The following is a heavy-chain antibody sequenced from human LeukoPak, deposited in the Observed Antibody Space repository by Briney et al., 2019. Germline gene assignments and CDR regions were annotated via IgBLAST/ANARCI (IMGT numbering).Heavy chain of an antibody. Sequence: GGSLRLSCAASGFTFSSNYMSWVPRAPGKGLEWVSVIYSGGSTYYADSVKGRFTISRDNSKNTLYLQMNSLRAEDTAVYYCARGPGTYSGSYMSYWGQGTLVTVSS. J-gene: IGHJ4*02. CDR2: IYSGGST. V-gene: IGHV3-53*01. CDR1: GFTFSSNY. CDR3: ARGPGTYSGSYMSY. D-gene: IGHD1-26*01.